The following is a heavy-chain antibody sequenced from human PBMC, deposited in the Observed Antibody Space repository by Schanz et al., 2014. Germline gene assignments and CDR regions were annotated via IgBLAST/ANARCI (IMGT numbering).Heavy chain of an antibody. CDR3: YGMDV. V-gene: IGHV4-30-4*07. Sequence: QVQLQESGPGLVKPSQTLSLTCAVSGGSISSGGYSWSWIRQPPGKGLEWIGYIFFRGTTYYNPSLKSRFTISIDTSKNQFPLRLTSVTAADTAVYYCYGMDVWGQGTTVTVSS. CDR1: GGSISSGGYS. CDR2: IFFRGTT. J-gene: IGHJ6*02.